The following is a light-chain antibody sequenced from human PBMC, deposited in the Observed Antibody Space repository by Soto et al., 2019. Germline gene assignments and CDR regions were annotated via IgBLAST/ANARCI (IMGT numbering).Light chain of an antibody. V-gene: IGLV2-14*01. CDR3: SSFSGTSTWV. CDR2: EVS. Sequence: QSALTQPASVSGSPGQSITISCTGTSSDTAGYNYVSWYQQHPGKAPKLMIYEVSNRPSGVSNRFSGSQSGNTASLTISGLQAEDEADYYCSSFSGTSTWVFGGGTKLTVL. CDR1: SSDTAGYNY. J-gene: IGLJ3*02.